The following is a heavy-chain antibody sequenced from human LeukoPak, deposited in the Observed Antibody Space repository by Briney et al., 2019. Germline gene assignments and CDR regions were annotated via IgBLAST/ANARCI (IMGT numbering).Heavy chain of an antibody. D-gene: IGHD5-18*01. CDR3: AKGAGYSFGYDFGY. J-gene: IGHJ4*02. CDR2: ISSDGSNK. CDR1: GFTFSSYA. V-gene: IGHV3-30*18. Sequence: GRSLRLSCAASGFTFSSYAIHWVRQAPGKGLEWVAVISSDGSNKYYADSVKGRFTISRDNSKNTLYLQMNSLRPEDTAVFYCAKGAGYSFGYDFGYWGQGTLVTVSS.